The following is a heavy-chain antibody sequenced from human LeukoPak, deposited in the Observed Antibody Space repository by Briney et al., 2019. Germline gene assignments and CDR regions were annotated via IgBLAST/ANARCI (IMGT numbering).Heavy chain of an antibody. CDR1: GFTFSSYT. Sequence: GGSLRLSCAASGFTFSSYTFHWVRQAPGKGLEWVAVQDGNNKYYTDSVKGRFTISRDNSKNTLYLQMNSLRAEDTAVYYCARDDRGYSGYHFDHRGQGTLVTVSS. CDR2: QDGNNK. D-gene: IGHD5-12*01. J-gene: IGHJ4*02. CDR3: ARDDRGYSGYHFDH. V-gene: IGHV3-30-3*01.